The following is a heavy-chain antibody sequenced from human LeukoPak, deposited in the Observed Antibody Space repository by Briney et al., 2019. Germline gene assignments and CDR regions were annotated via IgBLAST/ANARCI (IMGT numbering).Heavy chain of an antibody. CDR3: ARGYSSSSAGFDY. CDR1: GYTFTGYY. V-gene: IGHV1-2*02. Sequence: ASVTVSCKASGYTFTGYYMHWVRQAPGQGLEWMGWINPNSGGTNYAQKFQGRVTMTRDTSISTAYMELSRLRSDDTAVYYCARGYSSSSAGFDYWGQGTLVTVSS. D-gene: IGHD6-6*01. J-gene: IGHJ4*02. CDR2: INPNSGGT.